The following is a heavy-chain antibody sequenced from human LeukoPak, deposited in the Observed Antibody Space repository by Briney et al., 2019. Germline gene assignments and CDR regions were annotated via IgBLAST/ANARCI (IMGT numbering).Heavy chain of an antibody. CDR3: ARDRGYTYGHPLDY. CDR2: IWHVGSNK. J-gene: IGHJ4*02. D-gene: IGHD5-18*01. Sequence: GRSLRLSCAASGFTFSTYVIHWVRQAPGKGLEWVALIWHVGSNKYYGDSVKDRFTISRDNSKNTLYLQMDSLRDEGTAVYYCARDRGYTYGHPLDYWGQGTLVTVSS. CDR1: GFTFSTYV. V-gene: IGHV3-33*01.